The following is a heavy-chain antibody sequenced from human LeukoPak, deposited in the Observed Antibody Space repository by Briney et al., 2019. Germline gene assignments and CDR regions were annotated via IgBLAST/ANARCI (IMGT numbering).Heavy chain of an antibody. CDR3: ARVLETLDYYYMDV. CDR2: ISSSGSTI. D-gene: IGHD5-24*01. J-gene: IGHJ6*03. V-gene: IGHV3-48*04. Sequence: GGSLRLSCAASGFTFSSYSMNWVRQTPGKGLEWVSYISSSGSTIYYADSVKGRFTISRDNVKNSLYLQMNSLRAEDTAVYYCARVLETLDYYYMDVWGKGTTVTISS. CDR1: GFTFSSYS.